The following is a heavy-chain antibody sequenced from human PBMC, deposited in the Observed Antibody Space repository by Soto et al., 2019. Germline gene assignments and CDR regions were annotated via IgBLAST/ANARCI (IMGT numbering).Heavy chain of an antibody. CDR1: GFSFSSYG. CDR2: IWYDGSNE. Sequence: QVQLVESGGGVVQPGKSLRLSCAASGFSFSSYGMHWVRQAPGKGLEWVAVIWYDGSNEDYADSVKGRFAISRDNSNNTLYLPMNSLRADDTAVYYCARDRDYYDNSGYALDIWGQGTVVTVSS. CDR3: ARDRDYYDNSGYALDI. J-gene: IGHJ3*02. D-gene: IGHD3-22*01. V-gene: IGHV3-33*01.